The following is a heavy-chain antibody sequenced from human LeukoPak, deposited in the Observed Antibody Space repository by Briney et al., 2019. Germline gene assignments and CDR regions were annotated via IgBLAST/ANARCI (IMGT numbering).Heavy chain of an antibody. CDR2: ISDSGAST. CDR1: GFTFTSYA. J-gene: IGHJ6*02. CDR3: AKGYAYYYGRGWNYDMDV. V-gene: IGHV3-23*01. D-gene: IGHD3-10*02. Sequence: GGSLRLSCAASGFTFTSYAMNWVRQAPGKGLEWVSTISDSGASTYYAESVKGRFTISRDNSKNTLSLQMNSLRAEDTAVYYCAKGYAYYYGRGWNYDMDVWGQGTTVTVSS.